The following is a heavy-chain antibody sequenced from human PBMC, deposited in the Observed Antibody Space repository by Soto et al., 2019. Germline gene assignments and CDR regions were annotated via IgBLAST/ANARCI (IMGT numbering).Heavy chain of an antibody. J-gene: IGHJ4*02. CDR1: GFTFSSYD. Sequence: PGGSLRLSCAASGFTFSSYDMHWVRQATGKGLEWVSAIGTAGDTYYPGSVKGRFTISRENAKNSLYLQMNSLRAEDTAVYYCARATSTRAGEHFDYWGQGTLVTVSS. CDR2: IGTAGDT. CDR3: ARATSTRAGEHFDY. D-gene: IGHD7-27*01. V-gene: IGHV3-13*01.